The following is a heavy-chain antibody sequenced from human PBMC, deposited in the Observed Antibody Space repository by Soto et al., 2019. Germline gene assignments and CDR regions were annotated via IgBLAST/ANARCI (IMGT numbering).Heavy chain of an antibody. D-gene: IGHD2-2*01. CDR1: GGTFSSYA. J-gene: IGHJ6*02. Sequence: QVQLVQSGAEVQKPGSSVKVSCKASGGTFSSYAISWVRQAPGQGLEWMGGIIPISGTANYAQKFQGRVTITADDSTSTAYMELSSLRSEDTAVYYCARSQGSSTSLEIYYYYYYGMDVWGQGTTVTVSS. CDR2: IIPISGTA. V-gene: IGHV1-69*01. CDR3: ARSQGSSTSLEIYYYYYYGMDV.